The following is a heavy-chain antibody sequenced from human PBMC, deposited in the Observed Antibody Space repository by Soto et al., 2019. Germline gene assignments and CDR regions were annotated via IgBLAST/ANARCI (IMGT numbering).Heavy chain of an antibody. D-gene: IGHD5-12*01. Sequence: GGSLRLSCAASGFIFSNFAMYWVRRAPGKGLEWVGFIWFDGSNTFYAESVKGRFTISRDNSKNTVYLQISALRAEDTAVYYCARDFSMVIVAPGYWGQGTLVTVS. V-gene: IGHV3-33*07. J-gene: IGHJ4*02. CDR2: IWFDGSNT. CDR1: GFIFSNFA. CDR3: ARDFSMVIVAPGY.